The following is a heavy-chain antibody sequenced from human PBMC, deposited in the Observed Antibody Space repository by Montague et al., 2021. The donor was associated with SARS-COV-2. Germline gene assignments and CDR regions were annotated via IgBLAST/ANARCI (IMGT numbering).Heavy chain of an antibody. D-gene: IGHD5-24*01. CDR1: GGSISTYY. CDR2: IYYGGST. V-gene: IGHV4-59*12. J-gene: IGHJ2*01. CDR3: ARDGYNAHQNYWYFDL. Sequence: SETLSLTCTVSGGSISTYYWSWIRQPPGKGLEWIGYIYYGGSTNXSPSLKSRVTISVDTSKNQFSLKLSSVTAADTAVYYCARDGYNAHQNYWYFDLWGRGTLVTVSS.